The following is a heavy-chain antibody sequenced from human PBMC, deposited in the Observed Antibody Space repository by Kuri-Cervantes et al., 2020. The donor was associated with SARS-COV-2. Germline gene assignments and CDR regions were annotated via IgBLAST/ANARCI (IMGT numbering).Heavy chain of an antibody. V-gene: IGHV4-34*01. J-gene: IGHJ4*02. CDR3: ARDIAVASGYYFDY. D-gene: IGHD6-19*01. CDR2: INHSGST. Sequence: SETLSLTCAVYGGSFSGYYWSWIRQPPGKGPEWIGEINHSGSTNYNPSLKSRVTISVDTSKTQFSLKLSSVTAADTAVYYCARDIAVASGYYFDYWGQGTLVTVSS. CDR1: GGSFSGYY.